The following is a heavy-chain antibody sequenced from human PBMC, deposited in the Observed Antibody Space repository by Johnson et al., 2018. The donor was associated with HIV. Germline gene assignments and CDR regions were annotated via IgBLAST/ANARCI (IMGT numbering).Heavy chain of an antibody. V-gene: IGHV3-30*04. Sequence: QMQLVESGGGLVKPGGSLRLSCAASGFTFSSYTMHWVRQAPGKGLEWVAVISYDGKNKDYADPVKGRFTLSRDNSKNTLYLQMNSLRAEDTALYYCARDLKSYDDSSGYVDALEIWGQGTMVTVAS. CDR1: GFTFSSYT. D-gene: IGHD3-22*01. CDR3: ARDLKSYDDSSGYVDALEI. CDR2: ISYDGKNK. J-gene: IGHJ3*02.